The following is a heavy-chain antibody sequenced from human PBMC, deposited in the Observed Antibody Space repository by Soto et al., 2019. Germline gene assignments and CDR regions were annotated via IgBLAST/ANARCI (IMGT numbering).Heavy chain of an antibody. V-gene: IGHV3-23*01. CDR3: ARDAISMVRGTNNWFDP. CDR1: GFTFSNYA. Sequence: EVQLLESGGSLVQPGGSLTLSCAASGFTFSNYAMSWVRQAPGKGLEWVSAISGGGISTYYADSVRGRFTISRDNSRNTLYLRMNRLRAEDTAVYYCARDAISMVRGTNNWFDPWGQGTLVTVSS. D-gene: IGHD3-10*01. CDR2: ISGGGIST. J-gene: IGHJ5*02.